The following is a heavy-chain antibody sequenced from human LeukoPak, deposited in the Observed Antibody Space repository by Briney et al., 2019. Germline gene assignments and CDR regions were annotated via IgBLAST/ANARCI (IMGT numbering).Heavy chain of an antibody. V-gene: IGHV3-30*04. CDR1: GFTFSSYA. J-gene: IGHJ6*02. CDR3: ARDVGIAAAVMPRSKYYYYGMDV. D-gene: IGHD6-13*01. CDR2: ISYDGSNK. Sequence: PGGSLRLSCAASGFTFSSYAMHWVRQAPGKGLEWVAVISYDGSNKYYADSVKGRFTISRDNSKNTLYLQMNSLRAEDTAVYYCARDVGIAAAVMPRSKYYYYGMDVWGQGTTVTVSS.